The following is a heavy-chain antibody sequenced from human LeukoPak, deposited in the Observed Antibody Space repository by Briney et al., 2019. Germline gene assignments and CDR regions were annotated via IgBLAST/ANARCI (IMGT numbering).Heavy chain of an antibody. Sequence: GGSLRLSCAASEFTFSNYGMHWVRQAPGKGLEWVAFIRYDESNEYYADSVKGRFTISRDNSKNTLYLQMNSLRADDTAVYYCVKDSSWMGEYYFDYWGQGTLVTVSP. J-gene: IGHJ4*02. V-gene: IGHV3-30*02. CDR2: IRYDESNE. D-gene: IGHD3-16*01. CDR1: EFTFSNYG. CDR3: VKDSSWMGEYYFDY.